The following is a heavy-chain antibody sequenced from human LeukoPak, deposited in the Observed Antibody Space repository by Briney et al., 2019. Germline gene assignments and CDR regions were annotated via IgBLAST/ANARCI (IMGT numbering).Heavy chain of an antibody. V-gene: IGHV1-8*03. J-gene: IGHJ4*02. Sequence: GSSVPVSCKASGYTFTNYHINWVRQATGQGLEWMGWMNPNNGDSGYAHKFQGRVTITRDTSISTSYMELRSLRSDDTAVYFCARTTSFTASGYDYWGQGTLVTVSS. CDR1: GYTFTNYH. CDR3: ARTTSFTASGYDY. D-gene: IGHD6-25*01. CDR2: MNPNNGDS.